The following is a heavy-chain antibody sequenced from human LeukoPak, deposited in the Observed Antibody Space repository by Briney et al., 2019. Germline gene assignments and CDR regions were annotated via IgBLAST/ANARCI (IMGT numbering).Heavy chain of an antibody. V-gene: IGHV6-1*01. CDR2: TYYRSTWYN. Sequence: SQTLSLTCAISGDSVSSNSVTWNWIRQSPSRGLEWLGRTYYRSTWYNDYAVSVRGRITVNPDKSKNQFSLHLNSVTPEDTAVYYCARRLTQYDCFDPWGQGILVTVSS. D-gene: IGHD2-2*01. CDR1: GDSVSSNSVT. CDR3: ARRLTQYDCFDP. J-gene: IGHJ5*02.